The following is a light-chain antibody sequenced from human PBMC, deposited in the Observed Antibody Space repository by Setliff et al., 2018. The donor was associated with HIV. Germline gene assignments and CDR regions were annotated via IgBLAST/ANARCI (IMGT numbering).Light chain of an antibody. J-gene: IGLJ1*01. CDR3: SSFTSSNTLV. V-gene: IGLV2-14*03. CDR2: EVT. CDR1: NSDVGGYKY. Sequence: QSALTQPASVSGSPGQSITIACTGTNSDVGGYKYVSWYQQHPGKAPKLIIYEVTNRPSGVSNRLSGSKSDNTASLTISGLQADDEADYYCSSFTSSNTLVFGTGTKVTVL.